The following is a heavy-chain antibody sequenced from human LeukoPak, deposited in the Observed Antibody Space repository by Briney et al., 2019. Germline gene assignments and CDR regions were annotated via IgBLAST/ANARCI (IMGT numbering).Heavy chain of an antibody. Sequence: ASVTVSFKASGYTFSGRYMHWVRQAPGQGREWMGWINANSGGTLYAQKFQDRVTMTRDTSISTAYMELSRLRSDDTAAYYCATFILLTAITGDAFNIWGQGTMVTVSS. CDR3: ATFILLTAITGDAFNI. V-gene: IGHV1-2*02. D-gene: IGHD2-21*02. CDR1: GYTFSGRY. J-gene: IGHJ3*02. CDR2: INANSGGT.